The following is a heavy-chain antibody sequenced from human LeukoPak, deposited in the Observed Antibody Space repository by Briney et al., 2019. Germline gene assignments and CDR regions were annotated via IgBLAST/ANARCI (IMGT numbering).Heavy chain of an antibody. CDR3: ARDKKSGKSSEIDY. CDR1: GFTFSNYW. V-gene: IGHV3-74*03. Sequence: PGGSLRLSCAASGFTFSNYWVHWVRQAPGKGLVWVSRINRDGSTTKYADSVKGRFTVSRDNAKNTLNLQMNSLRAEVTAVYYCARDKKSGKSSEIDYWGQGTLVTVSS. D-gene: IGHD1-26*01. CDR2: INRDGSTT. J-gene: IGHJ4*02.